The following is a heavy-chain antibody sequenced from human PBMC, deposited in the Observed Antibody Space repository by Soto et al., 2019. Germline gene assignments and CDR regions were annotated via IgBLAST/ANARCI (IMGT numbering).Heavy chain of an antibody. CDR3: ARGSYYGYCSSTSCYARVGGWFDP. CDR2: MNPNSGNT. Sequence: ASVKVSCKASGYTFTSYDINWVRQATGQGLEWMGWMNPNSGNTGYAQKFQGRVTMTRNTSISTAYMELSSLRSEDTAVYYCARGSYYGYCSSTSCYARVGGWFDPWGQGTLVTVSS. D-gene: IGHD2-2*03. J-gene: IGHJ5*02. V-gene: IGHV1-8*01. CDR1: GYTFTSYD.